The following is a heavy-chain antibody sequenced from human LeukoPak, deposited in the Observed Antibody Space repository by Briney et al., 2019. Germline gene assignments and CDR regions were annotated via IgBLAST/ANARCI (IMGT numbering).Heavy chain of an antibody. CDR3: AKVRVGAPTRDAFDI. CDR1: GFTFSSYG. J-gene: IGHJ3*02. CDR2: IRYDGSNK. D-gene: IGHD1-26*01. V-gene: IGHV3-30*02. Sequence: GGSLRLSCAASGFTFSSYGMHWVRQAPGKGLEWVAFIRYDGSNKYYADSVKGRFTISRDNSKNTLYLQMNSLRAEDTAVYYCAKVRVGAPTRDAFDIWGQGTMVTVSS.